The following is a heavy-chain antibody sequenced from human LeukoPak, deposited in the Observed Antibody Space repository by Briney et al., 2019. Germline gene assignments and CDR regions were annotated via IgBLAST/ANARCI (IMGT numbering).Heavy chain of an antibody. D-gene: IGHD1-14*01. CDR2: ISGSGGST. CDR1: GFTFSSYA. CDR3: AKDVAAAPEPTRYYFGTDV. V-gene: IGHV3-23*01. J-gene: IGHJ6*04. Sequence: PGGSLRLSCAASGFTFSSYAMSWVRQAPGKGLEWVSAISGSGGSTYYADSVKGRFTISRDNSKNTLYLQMNSLRAENPAAYYSAKDVAAAPEPTRYYFGTDVWGTGTTVT.